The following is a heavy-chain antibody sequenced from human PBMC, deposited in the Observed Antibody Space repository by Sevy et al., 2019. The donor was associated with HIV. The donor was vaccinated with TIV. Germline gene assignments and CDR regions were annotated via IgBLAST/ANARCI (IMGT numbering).Heavy chain of an antibody. CDR1: GFTFEDYG. D-gene: IGHD3-3*01. CDR2: INWNGGST. V-gene: IGHV3-20*04. Sequence: GGSLRLSCAASGFTFEDYGMSWVRQVPGKGPEWVSGINWNGGSTSYADSVKGRFTISRDNAKKSLYLQMKGLRAEDTALYYCARDPPSYYDYRTVYHDFWGQGTRVTVSS. CDR3: ARDPPSYYDYRTVYHDF. J-gene: IGHJ4*01.